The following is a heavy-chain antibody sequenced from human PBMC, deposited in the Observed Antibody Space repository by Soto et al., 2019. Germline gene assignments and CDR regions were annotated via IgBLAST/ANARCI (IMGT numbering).Heavy chain of an antibody. J-gene: IGHJ6*02. Sequence: SVKVSCKASGGTFSSYAISWVRQAPGQGLEWMGGIIPIFGTANYAQKFQGRVTITADESTSTAYMELSSLRSEDTAVYYCARVGYCSSTSCYANYYYGMDVWGQGTTVTSP. CDR2: IIPIFGTA. CDR3: ARVGYCSSTSCYANYYYGMDV. CDR1: GGTFSSYA. V-gene: IGHV1-69*13. D-gene: IGHD2-2*01.